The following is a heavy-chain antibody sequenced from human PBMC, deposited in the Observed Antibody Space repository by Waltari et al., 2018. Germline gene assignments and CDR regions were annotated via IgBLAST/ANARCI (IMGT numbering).Heavy chain of an antibody. CDR3: ATEPYSSSYYFDY. CDR2: IKQDGSEK. Sequence: EVQLVESGGGLVQPGGSLRLSCAASGFTFSSYWMSWVRQAPGKGLEWVANIKQDGSEKYYVDSVKGRFTISRDNAKNSRYLQMNSLRAEDTAVYYCATEPYSSSYYFDYWGQGTLVTVSS. CDR1: GFTFSSYW. D-gene: IGHD6-6*01. V-gene: IGHV3-7*01. J-gene: IGHJ4*02.